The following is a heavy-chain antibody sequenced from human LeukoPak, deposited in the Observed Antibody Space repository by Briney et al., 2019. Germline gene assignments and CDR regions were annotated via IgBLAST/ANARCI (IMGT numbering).Heavy chain of an antibody. Sequence: GGSLRLSCAASGFTFSSYSMNWVRQAPGKGLEWVSSISSSSSYIYYADSVKGRFTISRDNAKNSLYLQMNSLRAEDTAVYYCARDTIGDDAFDIWGQGTMVTVSS. D-gene: IGHD2-2*01. CDR3: ARDTIGDDAFDI. V-gene: IGHV3-21*01. J-gene: IGHJ3*02. CDR2: ISSSSSYI. CDR1: GFTFSSYS.